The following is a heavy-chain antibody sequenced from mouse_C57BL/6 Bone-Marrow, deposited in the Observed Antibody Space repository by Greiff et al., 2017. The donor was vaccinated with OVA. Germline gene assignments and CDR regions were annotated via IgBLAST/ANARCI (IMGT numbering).Heavy chain of an antibody. J-gene: IGHJ3*01. CDR2: INPSSGYT. V-gene: IGHV1-7*01. CDR1: GYTFTSYW. D-gene: IGHD1-1*01. Sequence: QVHVKQSGAELAKPGASVKLSCKASGYTFTSYWMHWVKQRPGQGLEWIGYINPSSGYTKYNQKFKDKATLTADKSSSTAYMQLSSLTYEDSAVYYCARGYYGSSTWFAYWGQGTLVTVSA. CDR3: ARGYYGSSTWFAY.